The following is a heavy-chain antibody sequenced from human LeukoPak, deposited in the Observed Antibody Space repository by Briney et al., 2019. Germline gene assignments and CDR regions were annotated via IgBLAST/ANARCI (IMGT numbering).Heavy chain of an antibody. CDR2: ICYSGST. CDR1: GGSIGSDS. D-gene: IGHD5-12*01. CDR3: VRGANF. Sequence: PSETLSLTCTVSGGSIGSDSWSWIRRAPGKRLEWIGNICYSGSTNYNPSLKSRVTISVDTSKNQFSLRLTSVTAADTAVYHCVRGANFWGQGILVTVSS. J-gene: IGHJ4*02. V-gene: IGHV4-59*01.